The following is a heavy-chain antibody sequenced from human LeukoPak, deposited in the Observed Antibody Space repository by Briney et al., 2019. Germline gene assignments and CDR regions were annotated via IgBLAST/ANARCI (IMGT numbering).Heavy chain of an antibody. CDR2: INTGNGNT. V-gene: IGHV1-3*04. CDR1: GSTFTNYA. J-gene: IGHJ5*02. CDR3: ARVDDSNNDNWFDP. Sequence: ASVKVSCKASGSTFTNYALHWVRQAPGQRLEWMGWINTGNGNTKSSQNFQGRVTITRDISASTAYMELSSLRSEDTAVYYCARVDDSNNDNWFDPWGQGTLVTVSS. D-gene: IGHD3-22*01.